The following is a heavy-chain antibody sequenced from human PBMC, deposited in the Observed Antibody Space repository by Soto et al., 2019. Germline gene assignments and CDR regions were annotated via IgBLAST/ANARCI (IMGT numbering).Heavy chain of an antibody. V-gene: IGHV3-30-3*01. J-gene: IGHJ4*02. CDR3: AREWSTSGDLDY. D-gene: IGHD3-10*01. Sequence: QVQLVESGGGVVQPGRSLRLSCAASGFTFSSNSIQWVRQAPGKGLEWVAVISYDGSIKYYADSVKGRFTISRDNSKNTGYLQMNSLRAEDTAVFYCAREWSTSGDLDYWGQGTLVIVSS. CDR2: ISYDGSIK. CDR1: GFTFSSNS.